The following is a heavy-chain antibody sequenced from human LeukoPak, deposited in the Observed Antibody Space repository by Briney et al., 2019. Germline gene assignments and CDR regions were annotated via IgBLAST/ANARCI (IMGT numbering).Heavy chain of an antibody. CDR2: IRGNAATT. D-gene: IGHD3-22*01. V-gene: IGHV3-23*01. Sequence: PGGTLRLSCAASGFIFSNYGMSWVRQAPGKGPEWVSGIRGNAATTYYADSVKGRFTIFRDNSKNMLSLQMNSLRVEDTAVYYCAKGHTDSSGYYYFDFWGQGTLVTVSS. J-gene: IGHJ4*02. CDR1: GFIFSNYG. CDR3: AKGHTDSSGYYYFDF.